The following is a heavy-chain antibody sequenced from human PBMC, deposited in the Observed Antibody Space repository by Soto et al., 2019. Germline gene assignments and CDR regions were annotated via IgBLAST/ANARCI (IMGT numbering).Heavy chain of an antibody. V-gene: IGHV4-39*01. D-gene: IGHD1-1*01. CDR2: IYYSGST. J-gene: IGHJ5*02. Sequence: PSETLSLTCTVSGGSISSSSYYWGWIRQPPGKGLEWIGSIYYSGSTYYNPSLKSRVTISVDTSKNQFSLKLSSVTAADTAVYYCARLQLGPNWFDPWGQGTLVTVSS. CDR3: ARLQLGPNWFDP. CDR1: GGSISSSSYY.